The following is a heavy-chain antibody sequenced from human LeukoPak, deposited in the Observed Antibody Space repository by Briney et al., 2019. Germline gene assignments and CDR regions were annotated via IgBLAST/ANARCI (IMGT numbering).Heavy chain of an antibody. CDR1: GYTFTSYG. V-gene: IGHV1-18*01. J-gene: IGHJ4*02. CDR3: ARIGYCSGGSCYSYGSYYFDY. D-gene: IGHD2-15*01. Sequence: ASVKVSCKASGYTFTSYGISWVRQAPGQGLEWMGWISAYNGNTNYAQKLQGRVTMTTDTSTSTAYMELRSLRSDDTAVYYCARIGYCSGGSCYSYGSYYFDYWGQGTLVTVSS. CDR2: ISAYNGNT.